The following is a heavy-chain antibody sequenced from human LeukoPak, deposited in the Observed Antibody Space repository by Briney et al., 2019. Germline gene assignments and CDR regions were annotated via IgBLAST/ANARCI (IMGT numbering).Heavy chain of an antibody. V-gene: IGHV4-39*07. D-gene: IGHD6-13*01. CDR2: IYYSGST. Sequence: PSETLSLTCTVSGGSISSSSYYWGWIRQPPGKGLEWIGSIYYSGSTYYNPSLKSRVTISVDTSKNQFSLKLSSVTAADTAVYYCASRRYSSSWYFAYWGQGTLVTVSS. J-gene: IGHJ4*02. CDR3: ASRRYSSSWYFAY. CDR1: GGSISSSSYY.